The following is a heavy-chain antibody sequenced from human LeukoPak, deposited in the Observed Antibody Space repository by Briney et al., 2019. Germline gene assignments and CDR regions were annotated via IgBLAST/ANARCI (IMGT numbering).Heavy chain of an antibody. CDR2: IYPGDSDT. V-gene: IGHV5-51*01. CDR1: GYSFTSYW. CDR3: ARGFSSGWLYADGFDY. Sequence: GESLKISCKGSGYSFTSYWIGWVRQMPGKGLEWMGIIYPGDSDTRYSPSFQGQVTISADKSISTAYLQWSSLKASDTATYYCARGFSSGWLYADGFDYWGQGTLVTVSS. J-gene: IGHJ4*02. D-gene: IGHD6-19*01.